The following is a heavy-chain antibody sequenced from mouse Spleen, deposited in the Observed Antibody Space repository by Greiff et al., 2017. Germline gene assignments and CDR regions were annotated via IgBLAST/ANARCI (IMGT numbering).Heavy chain of an antibody. CDR2: IDPSDSYT. D-gene: IGHD1-2*01. V-gene: IGHV1-59*01. J-gene: IGHJ2*01. CDR1: GYTFTSYW. Sequence: QVQLQQPGAELVRPGTSVKLSCKASGYTFTSYWMHWVKQRPGQGLEWIGVIDPSDSYTNYNQKFKGKATLTVDTSSSTAYMQLSSLTSEDSAVYYCARGNSLLRPFDYWGQGTTLTVSS. CDR3: ARGNSLLRPFDY.